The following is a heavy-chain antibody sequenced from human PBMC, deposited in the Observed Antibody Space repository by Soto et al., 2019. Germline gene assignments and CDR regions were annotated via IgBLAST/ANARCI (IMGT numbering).Heavy chain of an antibody. CDR2: INPSGGST. CDR1: GYTFTSYY. Sequence: ASVKVSCKASGYTFTSYYMHWVRQAPGQGLEWMGIINPSGGSTSYAQKFQGRVTMTRDTSTSTVYMELSSLRSEDTAVYYCARDLSITIFGVAITNYYYYYGMDAWGQGTTVTVSS. CDR3: ARDLSITIFGVAITNYYYYYGMDA. V-gene: IGHV1-46*01. J-gene: IGHJ6*02. D-gene: IGHD3-3*01.